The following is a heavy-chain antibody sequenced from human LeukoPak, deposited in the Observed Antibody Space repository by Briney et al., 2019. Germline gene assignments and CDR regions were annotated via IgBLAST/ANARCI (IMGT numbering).Heavy chain of an antibody. D-gene: IGHD2-2*01. CDR3: ARLFQLLSPGKGGFDY. V-gene: IGHV3-33*01. CDR2: IWYDGSNK. Sequence: GGSLRLSCAASGFTFSSYGMHWVRQAPGKGLEWVAVIWYDGSNKYYADSVKGRFTISRDNSKNTLYLQMNSLRAEDTAVYYCARLFQLLSPGKGGFDYWGQGTLVTVSS. J-gene: IGHJ4*02. CDR1: GFTFSSYG.